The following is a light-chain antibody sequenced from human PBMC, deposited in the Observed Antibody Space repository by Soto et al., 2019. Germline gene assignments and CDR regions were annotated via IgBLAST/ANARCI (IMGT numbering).Light chain of an antibody. CDR2: DVS. CDR3: SSYSGSSTYVV. V-gene: IGLV2-14*01. CDR1: SSDVGGYNY. J-gene: IGLJ2*01. Sequence: QSALTQPASVSGSPGQSVTISCTGTSSDVGGYNYVSWYQQHPGKAPKLMIYDVSNRPSGVSNRFSGSKSGNTAALTISGLLADDEADYYCSSYSGSSTYVVFGGGTKLTVL.